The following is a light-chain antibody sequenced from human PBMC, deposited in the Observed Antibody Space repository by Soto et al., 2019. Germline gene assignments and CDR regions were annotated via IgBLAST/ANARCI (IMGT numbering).Light chain of an antibody. J-gene: IGLJ2*01. CDR3: GSYTDPNTGF. CDR1: SADLGGYNY. CDR2: AVT. Sequence: QSALTQPPSASGSPGQSVTISCTGISADLGGYNYVSWYQQHPGKAPKLIIYAVTKRPSGVSDRFSGSNSANTASLTVSGLQAEDEADYYCGSYTDPNTGFFGGGTKLTVL. V-gene: IGLV2-8*01.